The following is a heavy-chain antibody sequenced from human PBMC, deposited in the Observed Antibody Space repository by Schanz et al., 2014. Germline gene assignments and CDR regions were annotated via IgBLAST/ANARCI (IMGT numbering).Heavy chain of an antibody. CDR1: GFPFNEYG. Sequence: EVQLVESGGGLVQPGRSLRLSCAASGFPFNEYGMLWVRQAPGKGLEWVSSISWNRGSIDYADAVKGRFTISRDNAKNSLYLQMNSLRAEDTALYYCARDTAQSCIGPSCFEYFQHWGQGALVTVSS. D-gene: IGHD2-2*01. J-gene: IGHJ1*01. CDR2: ISWNRGSI. V-gene: IGHV3-9*01. CDR3: ARDTAQSCIGPSCFEYFQH.